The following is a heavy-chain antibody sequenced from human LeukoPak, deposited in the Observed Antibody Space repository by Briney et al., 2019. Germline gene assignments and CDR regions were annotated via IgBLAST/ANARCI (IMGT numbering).Heavy chain of an antibody. D-gene: IGHD3-10*02. CDR2: INTDGSST. Sequence: PGGSLRLSCAASGFIFSSYWVHWVRHAPGKGLAWVSRINTDGSSTSYADSVKGRFTISRDNAKNSLYLQMNSLRAEDTAVYYCAELGITMIGGVWGKGTTVTISS. V-gene: IGHV3-74*01. J-gene: IGHJ6*04. CDR3: AELGITMIGGV. CDR1: GFIFSSYW.